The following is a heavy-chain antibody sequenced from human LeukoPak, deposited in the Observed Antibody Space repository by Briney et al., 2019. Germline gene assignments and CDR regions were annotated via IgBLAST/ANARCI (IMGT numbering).Heavy chain of an antibody. CDR3: ARVRYRLAETYIDY. CDR2: INPNSGDT. Sequence: ASVTVSCKASGYTFTDYYMHWVRQAPGQGLEWMGWINPNSGDTDYAQKFQGRVTMTRDTSISTAYMELSRLRSDDTAVYYCARVRYRLAETYIDYWGQGTLVTVSS. V-gene: IGHV1-2*02. D-gene: IGHD3-16*01. J-gene: IGHJ4*02. CDR1: GYTFTDYY.